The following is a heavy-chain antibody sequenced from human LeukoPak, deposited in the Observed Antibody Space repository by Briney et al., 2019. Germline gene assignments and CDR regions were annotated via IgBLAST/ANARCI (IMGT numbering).Heavy chain of an antibody. J-gene: IGHJ4*02. CDR1: GYSITSGYN. CDR2: IYHSGSA. D-gene: IGHD2-2*02. CDR3: VRYCSRTTCYTRAVDY. Sequence: PSETLSLTCTVSGYSITSGYNWAWIRQPPGKVLEWIGSIYHSGSAYYNPSLKSRVTISVDTSKNQFSLKLSSVTAADTAAYYCVRYCSRTTCYTRAVDYWGQGTLVTVSS. V-gene: IGHV4-38-2*02.